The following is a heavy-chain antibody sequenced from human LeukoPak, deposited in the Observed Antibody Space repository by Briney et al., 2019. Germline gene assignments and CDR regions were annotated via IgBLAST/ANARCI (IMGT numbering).Heavy chain of an antibody. CDR2: MNPNSGNT. D-gene: IGHD3-22*01. CDR1: GYTFTSYD. Sequence: APVKVSCKASGYTFTSYDINWARQATGQGLEWMGWMNPNSGNTGYAQKFQGRVTMTRNTSISTAYMELSSLRSEDTAVYYCARGSIGDSSGLNDDYWGQGTLVTVSS. J-gene: IGHJ4*02. V-gene: IGHV1-8*01. CDR3: ARGSIGDSSGLNDDY.